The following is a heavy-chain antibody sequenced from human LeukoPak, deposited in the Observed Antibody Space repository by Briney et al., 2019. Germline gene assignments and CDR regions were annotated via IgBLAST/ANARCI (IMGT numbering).Heavy chain of an antibody. CDR3: ARGHYYGMDV. Sequence: GGSLRLSCAASGFPSSGYWMHWVRQAPGKGLVWVSGINDVGRTTSYADSVKGRFTISRDNAKNTLYLQMNSLRAEDTAVYYCARGHYYGMDVWGQGTTVTVSS. CDR2: INDVGRTT. J-gene: IGHJ6*02. V-gene: IGHV3-74*01. CDR1: GFPSSGYW.